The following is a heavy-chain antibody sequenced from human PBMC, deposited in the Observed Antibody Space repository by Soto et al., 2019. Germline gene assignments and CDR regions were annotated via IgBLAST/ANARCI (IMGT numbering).Heavy chain of an antibody. CDR3: ARASEMATNAYYFDY. Sequence: PGGSLRLSCSASGFTFTNYWMSWVRQAPGKGLEWVANIKQDGSERYYVDSMKGRFTISRDSAKNSLYLQMNSLRAEYTAVYYCARASEMATNAYYFDYWGQGTRVTVSS. CDR2: IKQDGSER. D-gene: IGHD5-12*01. J-gene: IGHJ4*02. CDR1: GFTFTNYW. V-gene: IGHV3-7*01.